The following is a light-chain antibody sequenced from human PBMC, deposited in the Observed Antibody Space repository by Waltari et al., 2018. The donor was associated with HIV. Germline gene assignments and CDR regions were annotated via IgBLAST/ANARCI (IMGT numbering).Light chain of an antibody. CDR2: RNN. J-gene: IGLJ2*01. CDR1: SSNIGSNY. CDR3: QSADSSGPHVV. Sequence: QSVLTQPPSASGTPGQRVTISCSGSSSNIGSNYVYWYQQLPGTAPKLLLYRNNQRPSGVPDRFSGSKSGTTVTLTIGGVQAEDEADYYCQSADSSGPHVVFGGGTTLTVL. V-gene: IGLV1-47*01.